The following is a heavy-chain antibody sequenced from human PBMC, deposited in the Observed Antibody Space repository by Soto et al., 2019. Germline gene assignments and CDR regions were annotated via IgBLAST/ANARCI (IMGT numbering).Heavy chain of an antibody. J-gene: IGHJ5*02. CDR2: ISSGGSTI. D-gene: IGHD3-16*02. CDR3: ARVEGVTFGGVIDSQGWLDP. CDR1: GLTLSDNY. V-gene: IGHV3-11*01. Sequence: GGSLRLSCAGSGLTLSDNYMSWIRQAPAKGLEWVSYISSGGSTIYYADSVKGRFTISRDNANNSVYLQMNSLRVEDTATYYCARVEGVTFGGVIDSQGWLDPWGQGTLVTVSS.